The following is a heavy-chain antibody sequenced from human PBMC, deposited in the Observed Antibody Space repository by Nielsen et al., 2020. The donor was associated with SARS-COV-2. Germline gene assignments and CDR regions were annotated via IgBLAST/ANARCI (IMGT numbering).Heavy chain of an antibody. D-gene: IGHD5-18*01. J-gene: IGHJ4*02. Sequence: ASVKVSCKASGYTFTGYYMHWVRQAPGQGLEWMGWINPNSGGTNYAQKFQGWVTMTRDTSISTAYMELSRLRSDDTAVYYCARGIISGIQLWVRGDYFDYWGQGTLVTVSS. CDR3: ARGIISGIQLWVRGDYFDY. CDR1: GYTFTGYY. V-gene: IGHV1-2*04. CDR2: INPNSGGT.